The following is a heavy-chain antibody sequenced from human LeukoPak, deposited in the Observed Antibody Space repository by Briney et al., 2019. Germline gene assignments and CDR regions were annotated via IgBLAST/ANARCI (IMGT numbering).Heavy chain of an antibody. Sequence: GGSLRLSCAASGFTFSSYSMNWVRQAPGKGLEWVSSISSSSSYMYYADSVKGRFTISRDNAKNSLYLQMNSLRAEDTAVYYCARDVATGIDYWGQGTLVTVSS. J-gene: IGHJ4*02. CDR2: ISSSSSYM. V-gene: IGHV3-21*01. D-gene: IGHD5-12*01. CDR3: ARDVATGIDY. CDR1: GFTFSSYS.